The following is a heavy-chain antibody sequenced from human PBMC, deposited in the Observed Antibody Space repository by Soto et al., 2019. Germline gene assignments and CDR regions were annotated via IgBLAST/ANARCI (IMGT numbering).Heavy chain of an antibody. CDR2: ISWDSDRI. D-gene: IGHD2-2*01. J-gene: IGHJ6*02. V-gene: IGHV3-9*01. CDR1: GFTFKKYA. Sequence: EVQVVEAGGDLVQPGRSLRLSCVVSGFTFKKYAIHWVRQAPGKGLEWVSGISWDSDRIDYADSVRGRFTSSRDSAKNSVVLQMNSLRADDTDLYYCVQDLVPGGAEVWGRGTTVTVSS. CDR3: VQDLVPGGAEV.